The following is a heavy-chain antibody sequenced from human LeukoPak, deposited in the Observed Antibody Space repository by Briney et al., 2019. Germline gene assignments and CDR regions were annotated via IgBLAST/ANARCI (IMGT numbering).Heavy chain of an antibody. Sequence: PSETLSLTCTISGGSISSSYWNWIRQSPEKGLEWIGYVSYNGNTDYNPSLKTRVTIFVDTSKTQFSVKLSSVTAADTAVYYCARVRRITGTTDFDYWGQGTLVTVSS. J-gene: IGHJ4*02. CDR1: GGSISSSY. D-gene: IGHD1-20*01. CDR3: ARVRRITGTTDFDY. CDR2: VSYNGNT. V-gene: IGHV4-59*01.